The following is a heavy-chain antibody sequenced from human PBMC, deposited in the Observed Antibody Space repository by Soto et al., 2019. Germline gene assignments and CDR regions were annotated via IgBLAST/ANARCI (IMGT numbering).Heavy chain of an antibody. CDR2: ISGSGGST. D-gene: IGHD6-19*01. J-gene: IGHJ4*02. V-gene: IGHV3-23*01. Sequence: EVPLLESGGGLVQPGGSLRLSCAASGFTFSSYAMSWVRQAPGKGLEWVSAISGSGGSTYYADSVKGRFTISRDNSQTTLYLQMNSLRAEDTAVDYCAKDSTARYSSGWPFDYWGQGTLVTVSS. CDR3: AKDSTARYSSGWPFDY. CDR1: GFTFSSYA.